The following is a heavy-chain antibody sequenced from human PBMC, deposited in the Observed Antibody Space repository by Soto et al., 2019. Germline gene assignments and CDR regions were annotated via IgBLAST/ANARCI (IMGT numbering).Heavy chain of an antibody. J-gene: IGHJ4*02. Sequence: SETLSLTCAVYGGSFSGCYWSWIRQPPGKGLEWIGEINHSGSTNYNPSLKSRVTISVDTSKNQFSLKLSSVTAADTAVYYCARGTAAGTNFDYWGQGTLVTVSS. CDR3: ARGTAAGTNFDY. CDR1: GGSFSGCY. V-gene: IGHV4-34*01. D-gene: IGHD6-13*01. CDR2: INHSGST.